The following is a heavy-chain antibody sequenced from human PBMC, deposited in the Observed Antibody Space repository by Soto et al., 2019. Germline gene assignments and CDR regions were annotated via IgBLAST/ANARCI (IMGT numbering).Heavy chain of an antibody. D-gene: IGHD2-15*01. J-gene: IGHJ4*02. CDR3: ARVVVVVAATHFDY. CDR2: IYYSGST. Sequence: SETLSLTCTVSGDSISSYYWSWIRPHPGKGLEWIGYIYYSGSTYYNPSLKSRVTISVDTSKNQFSLKLSSVTAADTAVYYCARVVVVVAATHFDYWGQGTLVTVSS. CDR1: GDSISSYY. V-gene: IGHV4-59*08.